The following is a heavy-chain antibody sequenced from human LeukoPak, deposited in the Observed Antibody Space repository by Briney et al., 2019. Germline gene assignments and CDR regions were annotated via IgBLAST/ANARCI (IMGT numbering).Heavy chain of an antibody. CDR3: ARDFELSH. CDR2: LWYDGSSK. J-gene: IGHJ4*02. D-gene: IGHD3-16*02. Sequence: GRSLRLSCAASGFHFSIYGMLCVRPAPGKGVKWLALLWYDGSSKHYADSVRGRFTISSDNSKNTLYLQMNSLRAEDTAVYYCARDFELSHWGQGTLVTVSS. CDR1: GFHFSIYG. V-gene: IGHV3-33*01.